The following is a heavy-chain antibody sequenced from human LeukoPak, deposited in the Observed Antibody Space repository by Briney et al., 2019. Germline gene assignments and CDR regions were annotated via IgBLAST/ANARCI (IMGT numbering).Heavy chain of an antibody. Sequence: GESLKISCKGSGYSFATYWIAWVRQMPGKGLEWMGIIYPGDSDTRYSPSFQGQVTISADKSISTAYLQWSSLKASDTAMYYCARSPSYPGIVAAGWFDPWGQGTLVTVSS. V-gene: IGHV5-51*01. CDR2: IYPGDSDT. CDR1: GYSFATYW. D-gene: IGHD6-13*01. J-gene: IGHJ5*02. CDR3: ARSPSYPGIVAAGWFDP.